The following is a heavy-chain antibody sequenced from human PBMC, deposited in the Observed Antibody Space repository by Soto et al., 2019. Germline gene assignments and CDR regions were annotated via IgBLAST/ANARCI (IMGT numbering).Heavy chain of an antibody. CDR1: GFIFSTYG. V-gene: IGHV3-30*18. D-gene: IGHD4-17*01. Sequence: QVQLVESGGGVVQPGRSLRLSCAASGFIFSTYGMHWVRQAPGKGLEGLSVISYDGNNKYYADSVKGRFTISRDNSTNTLWLQMDSLRTEDTAVYYCAKDLLLTTITTVGDWGQGTLVTVSS. CDR2: ISYDGNNK. CDR3: AKDLLLTTITTVGD. J-gene: IGHJ4*02.